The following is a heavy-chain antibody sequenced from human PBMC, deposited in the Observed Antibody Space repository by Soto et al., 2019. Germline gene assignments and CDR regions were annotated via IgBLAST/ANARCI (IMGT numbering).Heavy chain of an antibody. CDR2: ISAYNGNT. J-gene: IGHJ3*02. CDR3: AGYIVVVVAATVGAFDI. D-gene: IGHD2-15*01. Sequence: ASVKVSCKASGYTFTSYGISWVRQAPGQGLEWMGWISAYNGNTNYAQKLQGRVTMTTDTSTSTAYMELSSLRSEDTAVYYCAGYIVVVVAATVGAFDIWGQGTMVTVSS. CDR1: GYTFTSYG. V-gene: IGHV1-18*01.